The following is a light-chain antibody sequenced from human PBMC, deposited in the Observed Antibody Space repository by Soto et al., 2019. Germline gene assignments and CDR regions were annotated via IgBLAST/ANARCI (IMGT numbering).Light chain of an antibody. CDR3: QQYNAWPRT. CDR2: GAS. J-gene: IGKJ1*01. V-gene: IGKV3-15*01. CDR1: QRISDN. Sequence: EIVLTQSPATLSVSPGERATLSCRASQRISDNIVWYQQKPGQAPRLLIHGASTRTTGVPDRFSGGGSGTEFTLTISNVQSEDFAVYYCQQYNAWPRTFGQGTRVEVK.